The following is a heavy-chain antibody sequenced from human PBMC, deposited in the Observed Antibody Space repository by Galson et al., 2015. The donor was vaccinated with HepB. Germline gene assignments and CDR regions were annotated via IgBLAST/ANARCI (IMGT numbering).Heavy chain of an antibody. Sequence: SLRLSCAASGFTFSSYWMSWVRQAPGKGLEWVANIKQDGSEKYYVDSVKGRFTISRDNAKNSLYLQMNSLRAEDTAVYYCAGATMVRGVIVLSIWGQGTLVTVSS. CDR3: AGATMVRGVIVLSI. V-gene: IGHV3-7*03. CDR1: GFTFSSYW. J-gene: IGHJ4*02. D-gene: IGHD3-10*01. CDR2: IKQDGSEK.